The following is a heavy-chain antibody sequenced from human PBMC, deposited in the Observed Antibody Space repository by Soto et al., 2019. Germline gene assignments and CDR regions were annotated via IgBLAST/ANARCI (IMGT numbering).Heavy chain of an antibody. Sequence: QVQLVQSGAEVKKPGASVKVSCRASGYTFSTYDINWVRQATGQGLEWMGWMNPNSGNTGFAQKFHGRVTMTMNTSINTAYMELSSLRSDDPAVYFCARGRSPRCNNATCSDYWGQGPLVTGSS. CDR1: GYTFSTYD. CDR2: MNPNSGNT. D-gene: IGHD2-2*01. J-gene: IGHJ4*02. CDR3: ARGRSPRCNNATCSDY. V-gene: IGHV1-8*02.